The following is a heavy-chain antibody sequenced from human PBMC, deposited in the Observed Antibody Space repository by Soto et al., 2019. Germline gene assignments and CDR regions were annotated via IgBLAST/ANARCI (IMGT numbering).Heavy chain of an antibody. CDR1: GYIFTNYW. Sequence: PGESLKISCRGSGYIFTNYWIGWVRQMPGKGLEWMGITYPGGSDSRYSPSFQGQVTISADKSTSTVYLQWSSLKASDTAMYYCARQPDAFDIWGQGTMVTVSS. V-gene: IGHV5-51*01. CDR2: TYPGGSDS. J-gene: IGHJ3*02. CDR3: ARQPDAFDI.